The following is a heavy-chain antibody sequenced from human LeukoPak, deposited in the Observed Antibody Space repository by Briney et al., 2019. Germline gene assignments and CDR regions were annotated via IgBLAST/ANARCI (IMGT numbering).Heavy chain of an antibody. V-gene: IGHV3-21*01. CDR2: ISSSSSYI. Sequence: PGGSLRLSCAASGLTFSSYSMNWVRQAPGKGLEWVSSISSSSSYIYYADSVKGRFTISRDNAKNSLYLQMNSLRAEDTAVYYCAREGYSYSNYDHYWYFDLWGRGTLVTVSS. D-gene: IGHD4-11*01. J-gene: IGHJ2*01. CDR1: GLTFSSYS. CDR3: AREGYSYSNYDHYWYFDL.